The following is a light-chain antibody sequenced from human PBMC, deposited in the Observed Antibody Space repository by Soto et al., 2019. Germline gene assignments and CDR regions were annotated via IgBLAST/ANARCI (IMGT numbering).Light chain of an antibody. CDR3: QQTYSNPRT. CDR2: AAS. J-gene: IGKJ1*01. CDR1: QSIRTY. Sequence: DIQMTQSPSSLSASVGDRVTITCRASQSIRTYLNWYQQKPGKAPKFLIYAASTLQSGVPSRFSGSGSGTDFNLTISSLQPEDFATYYCQQTYSNPRTFGQGTKVEIK. V-gene: IGKV1-39*01.